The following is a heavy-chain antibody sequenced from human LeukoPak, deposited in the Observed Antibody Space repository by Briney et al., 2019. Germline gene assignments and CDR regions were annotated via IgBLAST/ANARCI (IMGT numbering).Heavy chain of an antibody. D-gene: IGHD3-3*01. CDR3: ARLSYDFWSGYPYGMDV. CDR1: GYSYTSYW. J-gene: IGHJ6*02. Sequence: GESLKISCKGSGYSYTSYWIGWVRQMPGKGLEWMGIIYPGDSDTRYSPSFQGQVTISADKSISTAYLQWGSLKASDTAMYYCARLSYDFWSGYPYGMDVWGQGTTVTVSS. CDR2: IYPGDSDT. V-gene: IGHV5-51*01.